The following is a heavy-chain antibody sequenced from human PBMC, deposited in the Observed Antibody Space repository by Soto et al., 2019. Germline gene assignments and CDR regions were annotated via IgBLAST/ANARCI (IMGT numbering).Heavy chain of an antibody. CDR3: AKDRAGSGSYYNPYYYYYGMDV. J-gene: IGHJ6*02. V-gene: IGHV3-30*18. CDR1: GFTFSSYG. CDR2: ISYDGSNK. Sequence: QVQLVESGGGVVQPGRSLRLSCAASGFTFSSYGMHWVRQAPGKGLEWVAVISYDGSNKYYADSVKGRFTISRDNPKNTLYLQMNSLRAEDTAVYYCAKDRAGSGSYYNPYYYYYGMDVWGQGTTVTVSS. D-gene: IGHD3-10*01.